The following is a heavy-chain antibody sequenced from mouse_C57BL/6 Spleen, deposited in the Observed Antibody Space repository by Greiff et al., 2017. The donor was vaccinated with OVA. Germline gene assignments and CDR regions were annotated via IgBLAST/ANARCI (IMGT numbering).Heavy chain of an antibody. D-gene: IGHD4-1*01. CDR2: IYPGSDNT. CDR1: AYTFTTYG. J-gene: IGHJ1*03. V-gene: IGHV1-81*01. Sequence: VQLQQSGTELARPGASVKLSCKASAYTFTTYGLSWVKQRTGQGLEWIGEIYPGSDNTYYNEKFKGEATLTADKSSSTAYMELRRLTSEDSAVYFCARHLGTGYFDVWGTGTTVTVSS. CDR3: ARHLGTGYFDV.